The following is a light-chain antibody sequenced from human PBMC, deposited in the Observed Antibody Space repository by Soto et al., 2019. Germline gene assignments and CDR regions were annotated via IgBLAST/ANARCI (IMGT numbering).Light chain of an antibody. CDR2: AAS. J-gene: IGKJ1*01. CDR1: QNIRTY. Sequence: DIQMTQSPRLLSASVGDRVTITCRASQNIRTYLTWYQQKPGKGPTVLIYAASTLHSGVPSRFSGSTTGTDFTLTITGLQPEDSATYYCQQTLSVPRTFGLGTKVEIK. V-gene: IGKV1-39*01. CDR3: QQTLSVPRT.